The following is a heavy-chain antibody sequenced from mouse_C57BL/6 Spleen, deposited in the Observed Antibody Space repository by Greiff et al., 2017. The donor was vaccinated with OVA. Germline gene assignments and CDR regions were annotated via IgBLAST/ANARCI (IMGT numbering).Heavy chain of an antibody. J-gene: IGHJ3*01. CDR1: GYAFSSYW. V-gene: IGHV1-80*01. Sequence: VQLQQSGAELVKPGASVKISCKASGYAFSSYWMNWVKQRPGKGLEWIGQIYPGDGDTNYNGKFKGKATLTADKSSSTAYMQLSSLTSEDSAVYFCARSTMVETWFAYWGQGTLVTVSA. CDR2: IYPGDGDT. CDR3: ARSTMVETWFAY. D-gene: IGHD2-2*01.